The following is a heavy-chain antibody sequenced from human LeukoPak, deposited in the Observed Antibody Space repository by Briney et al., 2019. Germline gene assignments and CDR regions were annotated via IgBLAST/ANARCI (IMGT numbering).Heavy chain of an antibody. J-gene: IGHJ5*02. CDR3: AGQYYYGSGRPRDNWFDP. CDR2: IYYSGST. CDR1: GGSISSYY. D-gene: IGHD3-10*01. Sequence: PSETLSLTCTVSGGSISSYYWSWIRQPPGKGLEWIGYIYYSGSTNYNPSLKSRVTISVDTSKNQFSLKLSSVTAADTAVYYCAGQYYYGSGRPRDNWFDPWGQGTLVTVSS. V-gene: IGHV4-59*01.